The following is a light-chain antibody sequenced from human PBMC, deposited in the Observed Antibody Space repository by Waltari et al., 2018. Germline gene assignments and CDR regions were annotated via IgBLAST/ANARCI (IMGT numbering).Light chain of an antibody. CDR1: QSVSSY. J-gene: IGKJ4*01. CDR2: DAS. Sequence: EIVLTQSPATLSLSPGERATLSCRASQSVSSYLAWYQQTPGQAPRLLIYDASNRATGIPARFRGSGSGTDFTLTISSLEPEDFAVYYCQQRSHWPTFGGGTKVEIK. V-gene: IGKV3-11*01. CDR3: QQRSHWPT.